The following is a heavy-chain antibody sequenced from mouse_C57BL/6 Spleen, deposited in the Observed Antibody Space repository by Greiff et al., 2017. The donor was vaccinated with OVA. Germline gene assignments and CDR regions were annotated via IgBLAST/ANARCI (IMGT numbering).Heavy chain of an antibody. J-gene: IGHJ3*01. Sequence: QVQLQQPGAELVKPGASVKLSCKASGYTFTSYWMHWVKQRPGQGLEWIGMIHPNSGSTKYNEKFKSKATLTVDKSSSTAYMQLSSLTYEDSAVYYCARGDGSSTWFAYWGQGTLVTVSA. CDR3: ARGDGSSTWFAY. CDR2: IHPNSGST. D-gene: IGHD1-1*01. CDR1: GYTFTSYW. V-gene: IGHV1-64*01.